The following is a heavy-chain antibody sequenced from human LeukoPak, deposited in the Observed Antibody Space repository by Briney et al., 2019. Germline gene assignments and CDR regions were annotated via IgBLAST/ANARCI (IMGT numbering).Heavy chain of an antibody. CDR3: ARGRFRFDYDILTGPLFDY. Sequence: PSETLSLTCTVSGGSISSSSYYWGWIRQPPGKGLEWIGSIYYSGSTYYNPSLKSRVTISVDTSKNQFSLKLSSVTAADTAVYYCARGRFRFDYDILTGPLFDYWGQGTLVTVSS. D-gene: IGHD3-9*01. J-gene: IGHJ4*02. CDR1: GGSISSSSYY. V-gene: IGHV4-39*07. CDR2: IYYSGST.